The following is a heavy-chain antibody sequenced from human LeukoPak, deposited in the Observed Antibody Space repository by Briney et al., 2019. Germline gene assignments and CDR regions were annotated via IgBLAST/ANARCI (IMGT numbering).Heavy chain of an antibody. CDR1: GYSISSGYY. V-gene: IGHV4-38-2*02. CDR3: ARGRYSGIAAAGRSNWFDP. Sequence: SETLSLTCIVSGYSISSGYYWGWVRQPPGKGLQWIGSLFHSGNSFYNPALKSRVTISLDTSNNQFSLQLSSVTAADTAVYYCARGRYSGIAAAGRSNWFDPWGQGTLVTVSS. CDR2: LFHSGNS. J-gene: IGHJ5*02. D-gene: IGHD6-13*01.